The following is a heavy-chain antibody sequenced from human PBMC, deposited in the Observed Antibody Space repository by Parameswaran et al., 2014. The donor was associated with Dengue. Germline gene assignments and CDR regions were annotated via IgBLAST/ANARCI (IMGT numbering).Heavy chain of an antibody. CDR2: ISGYNGNT. CDR3: ARDEGWELSPSHYYGMDV. J-gene: IGHJ6*02. D-gene: IGHD1-7*01. V-gene: IGHV1-18*01. Sequence: WVRQAPGQGLEWMGWISGYNGNTNYTQKFQGRVTMTTDTSTSTAQMELRSLRSDDTAVYYCARDEGWELSPSHYYGMDVWGQGTTVTVSS.